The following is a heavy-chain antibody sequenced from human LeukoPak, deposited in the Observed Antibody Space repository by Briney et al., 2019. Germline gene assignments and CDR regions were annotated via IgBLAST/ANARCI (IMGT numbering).Heavy chain of an antibody. J-gene: IGHJ4*02. V-gene: IGHV3-11*01. CDR2: ISSSGSTI. CDR3: ARDSSGFQY. CDR1: GGSISSSNW. D-gene: IGHD3-10*01. Sequence: GTLSLTCAVSGGSISSSNWWSWVRQPPGKGLEWVSYISSSGSTIYYADSVKGRFTISRDNAKSSLYLQMNSLRAEDTAVYYCARDSSGFQYWGQGTLVTVSS.